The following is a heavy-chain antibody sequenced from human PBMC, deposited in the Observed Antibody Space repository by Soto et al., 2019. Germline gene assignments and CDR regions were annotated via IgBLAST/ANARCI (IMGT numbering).Heavy chain of an antibody. J-gene: IGHJ4*02. D-gene: IGHD2-15*01. CDR2: ISFDGKNR. CDR1: GFIFSNYG. Sequence: QVQLVESGGGVVQPGKSLRLSCAASGFIFSNYGMHWVRQAPGKGLEGVALISFDGKNRNYADSVKGRFTIYRDNPKNALCREMNSRIAEDTAFYYGAQRGGVVGGSEHPFFEYWGQGTLVTFSS. V-gene: IGHV3-30*18. CDR3: AQRGGVVGGSEHPFFEY.